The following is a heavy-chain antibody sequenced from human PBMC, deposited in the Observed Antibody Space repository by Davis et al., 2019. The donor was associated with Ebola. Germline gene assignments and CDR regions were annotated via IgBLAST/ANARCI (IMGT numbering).Heavy chain of an antibody. CDR1: GFTFSSYG. D-gene: IGHD6-13*01. CDR2: IRYDGSNK. CDR3: AKDRGYSSSWYELPPY. V-gene: IGHV3-30*02. Sequence: PGGSLRLSCAASGFTFSSYGMHWVRQAPGKGLEWVAFIRYDGSNKYYADSVKGRFTISRDNSKNTLYLQMNSLRAEDTAVYYCAKDRGYSSSWYELPPYWGQGTLVTVSS. J-gene: IGHJ4*02.